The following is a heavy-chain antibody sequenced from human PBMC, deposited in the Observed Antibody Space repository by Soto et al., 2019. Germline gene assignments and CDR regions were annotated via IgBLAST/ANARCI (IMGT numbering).Heavy chain of an antibody. Sequence: SETLSLTCTVSGASISDYYWNWIRQPPGKALEWLGYIYYTGSTNYNPSLKSRVTMSLDTSKNQFSLKLSSVTAADTAVYYCARGLISGSHYSGGWYYFDSWGQGTQVTVSS. CDR3: ARGLISGSHYSGGWYYFDS. D-gene: IGHD1-26*01. J-gene: IGHJ4*02. CDR1: GASISDYY. V-gene: IGHV4-59*12. CDR2: IYYTGST.